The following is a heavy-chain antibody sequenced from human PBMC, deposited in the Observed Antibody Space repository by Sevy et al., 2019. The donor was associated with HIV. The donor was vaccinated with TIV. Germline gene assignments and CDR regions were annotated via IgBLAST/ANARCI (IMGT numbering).Heavy chain of an antibody. J-gene: IGHJ6*02. CDR3: ARGGGYCSSTSCPLTYYYGMDV. D-gene: IGHD2-2*03. CDR1: GFTFSDYY. V-gene: IGHV3-11*01. Sequence: GGSLRLSCASSGFTFSDYYMSWIRQAPGKGLEWVSYISSSGSTIYYADSVKGRFTISRDNSKNSLYLQMNSLRAEDTAADYCARGGGYCSSTSCPLTYYYGMDVWGQGTTVTVSS. CDR2: ISSSGSTI.